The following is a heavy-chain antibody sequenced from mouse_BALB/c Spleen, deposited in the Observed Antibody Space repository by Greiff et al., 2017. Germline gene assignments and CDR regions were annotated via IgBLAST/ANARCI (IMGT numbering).Heavy chain of an antibody. CDR2: ISSGSSTI. V-gene: IGHV5-17*02. CDR1: GFTFSSFG. Sequence: EVQLVESGGGLVQPGGSRKLSCAASGFTFSSFGMHWVRQAPEKGLEWVAYISSGSSTIYYADTVKGRFTISRDNPKNTLFLQMTSLRSEDTAMYYCARSDGYYPDYWGQGTTLTVSS. CDR3: ARSDGYYPDY. D-gene: IGHD2-3*01. J-gene: IGHJ2*01.